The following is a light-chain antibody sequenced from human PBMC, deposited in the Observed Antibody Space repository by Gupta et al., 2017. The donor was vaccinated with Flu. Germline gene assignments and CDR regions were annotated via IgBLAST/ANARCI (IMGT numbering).Light chain of an antibody. CDR1: QSVSSNY. V-gene: IGKV3-20*01. CDR2: GAS. Sequence: VLTQSSGTLSLSPGERATLSCRASQSVSSNYLAWYQQRPGQNPRLLIYGASSRATGIPDRFSDSGSGTDFTLTISRLEPEDFAVYYCQRYGSSPPYSFGQGTKLEIK. CDR3: QRYGSSPPYS. J-gene: IGKJ2*03.